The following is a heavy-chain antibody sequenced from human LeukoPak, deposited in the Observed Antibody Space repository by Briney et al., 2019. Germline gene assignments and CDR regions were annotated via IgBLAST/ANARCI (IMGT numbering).Heavy chain of an antibody. V-gene: IGHV4-34*01. CDR3: ARGAYDYIWGSYRQYYYFDY. CDR1: GGSFSGYY. CDR2: INHSGST. D-gene: IGHD3-16*02. J-gene: IGHJ4*02. Sequence: PSETLSLTCAVYGGSFSGYYWSWIRQPPGKGLEWIGEINHSGSTIYNPSLKSRVTISVDTSKNQFSLKLSSVTAADTAVYYCARGAYDYIWGSYRQYYYFDYWGQGTLVTVSS.